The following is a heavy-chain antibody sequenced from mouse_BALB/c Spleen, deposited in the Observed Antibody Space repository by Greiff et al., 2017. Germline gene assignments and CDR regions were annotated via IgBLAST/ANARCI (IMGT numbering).Heavy chain of an antibody. V-gene: IGHV3-6*02. Sequence: EVKLMESGPGLVKPSQSLSLTCSVTGYSITSGYYWNWIRQFPGNKLEWMGYISYDGSNNYNPSLKNRISITRDTSKNQFFLKLNSVTTEDTATYYCARGHGYSFAYWGQGTLVTVSA. J-gene: IGHJ3*01. D-gene: IGHD2-3*01. CDR3: ARGHGYSFAY. CDR2: ISYDGSN. CDR1: GYSITSGYY.